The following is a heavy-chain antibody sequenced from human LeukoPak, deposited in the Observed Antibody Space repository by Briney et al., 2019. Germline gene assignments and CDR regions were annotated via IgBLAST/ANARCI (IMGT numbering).Heavy chain of an antibody. CDR3: ARCYYGSGSYYMYYFDY. J-gene: IGHJ4*02. D-gene: IGHD3-10*01. Sequence: SVKVSCKASGGTFSSYATSWVRQAPGQGLEWMGGIIPIFGTANYAQKFQGRVTITADESASTAYMELSSLRSEDTAVYYCARCYYGSGSYYMYYFDYWGQGTLVTVSS. CDR1: GGTFSSYA. CDR2: IIPIFGTA. V-gene: IGHV1-69*01.